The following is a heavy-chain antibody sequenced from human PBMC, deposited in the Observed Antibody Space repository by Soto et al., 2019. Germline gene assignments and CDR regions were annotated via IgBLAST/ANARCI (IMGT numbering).Heavy chain of an antibody. Sequence: QVQLQESGPGLVKPSQTLSLTCTVSGSSISNGGYYWSWIRQHPGKGLEWIGYIYYSGSTYYNPSLKSRVIISVDTSKNQFSLKLSSVTAADTAVYYCARGAGYYYDSSGYPHDAFAIWGQGTMVTVSS. J-gene: IGHJ3*02. CDR1: GSSISNGGYY. CDR2: IYYSGST. D-gene: IGHD3-22*01. CDR3: ARGAGYYYDSSGYPHDAFAI. V-gene: IGHV4-31*03.